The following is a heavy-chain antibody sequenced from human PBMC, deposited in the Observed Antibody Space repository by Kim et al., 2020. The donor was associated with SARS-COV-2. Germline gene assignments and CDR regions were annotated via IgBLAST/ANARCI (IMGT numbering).Heavy chain of an antibody. Sequence: GGSLRLSCAASGFTFSSYAMHWVRQAPGKGLEWVAVISYDGSNKYYADSVKGRFTISRDNSKNTLYLQMNSLRAEDTAVYYCAREVTLRFLEWLGGAFDYWGQGTLVTVSS. D-gene: IGHD3-3*01. CDR3: AREVTLRFLEWLGGAFDY. V-gene: IGHV3-30*04. CDR1: GFTFSSYA. J-gene: IGHJ4*02. CDR2: ISYDGSNK.